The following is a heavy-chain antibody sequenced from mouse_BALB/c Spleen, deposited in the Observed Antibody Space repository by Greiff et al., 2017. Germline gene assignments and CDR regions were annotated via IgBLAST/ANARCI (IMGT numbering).Heavy chain of an antibody. CDR2: ISYSGST. Sequence: EVKLMESGPGLVKPSQSLSLTCTVTGYSITSDYAWNWIRQFPGNKLEWMGYISYSGSTSYNPSLKSRISITRDTSKNQFFLQLNSVTTEDTATYYCARRDRYDVGAWFAYWGQGTLVTVSA. CDR3: ARRDRYDVGAWFAY. J-gene: IGHJ3*01. V-gene: IGHV3-2*02. CDR1: GYSITSDYA. D-gene: IGHD2-14*01.